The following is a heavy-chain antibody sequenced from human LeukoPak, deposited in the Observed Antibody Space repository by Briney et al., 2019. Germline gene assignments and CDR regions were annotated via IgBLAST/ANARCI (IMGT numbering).Heavy chain of an antibody. CDR1: GFTFRSFT. CDR2: ISSSTRYI. J-gene: IGHJ4*02. D-gene: IGHD6-13*01. CDR3: ASGSSRWYVIDY. Sequence: GGSLRLSCAASGFTFRSFTMIWVRQAPGKGLEWVSSISSSTRYIYYADSVKGRFTISRDNAKNSVFLQMNSLRIEDTAVYYCASGSSRWYVIDYWGQGTLVTVSS. V-gene: IGHV3-21*01.